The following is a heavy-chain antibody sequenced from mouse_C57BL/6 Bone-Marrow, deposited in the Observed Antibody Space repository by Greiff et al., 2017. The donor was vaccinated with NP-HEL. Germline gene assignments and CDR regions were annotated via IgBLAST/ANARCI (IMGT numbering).Heavy chain of an antibody. CDR2: IHTNSVSP. CDR3: GGFYDEYDGFAD. J-gene: IGHJ3*01. D-gene: IGHD2-4*01. Sequence: QVQLLQPGAGLVQPGASVHLSCTASGFTFTRYWMRWVRQRPGHGLEWLGFIHTNSVSPTYHEKFKSKATLTVDKSSSTADMQLSSLKSEDAAVYYGGGFYDEYDGFADWGQGTRVTVSA. CDR1: GFTFTRYW. V-gene: IGHV1-64*01.